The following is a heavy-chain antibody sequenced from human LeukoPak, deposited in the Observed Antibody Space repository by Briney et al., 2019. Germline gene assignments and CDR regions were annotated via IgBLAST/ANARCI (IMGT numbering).Heavy chain of an antibody. CDR3: ARGYYGSGSYPGAFDI. Sequence: PGGSLRLSCAASGFTFSSFDMHWVRQPTGQGLEWVSTIGTASDTNYPGSVEGRFTLSRENAKNSLYLQMNSLRAGDTAVYYCARGYYGSGSYPGAFDIWGQGTMVTVSS. V-gene: IGHV3-13*01. CDR1: GFTFSSFD. CDR2: IGTASDT. D-gene: IGHD3-10*01. J-gene: IGHJ3*02.